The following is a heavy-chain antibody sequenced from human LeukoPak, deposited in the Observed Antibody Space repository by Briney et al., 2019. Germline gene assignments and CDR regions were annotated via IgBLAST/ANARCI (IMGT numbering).Heavy chain of an antibody. J-gene: IGHJ5*02. D-gene: IGHD4-17*01. CDR1: GGSISSSSYY. CDR2: IYYSGST. CDR3: ARDRLLSGGGDDYGDQPGTNWFDP. V-gene: IGHV4-39*07. Sequence: SETLSLTCTVSGGSISSSSYYWGWIRQPPGKGLEWIGSIYYSGSTNYNPSLKSRVTISVDTSKNQFSLKLSSVTAADTAVYYCARDRLLSGGGDDYGDQPGTNWFDPWGQGTLVTVSS.